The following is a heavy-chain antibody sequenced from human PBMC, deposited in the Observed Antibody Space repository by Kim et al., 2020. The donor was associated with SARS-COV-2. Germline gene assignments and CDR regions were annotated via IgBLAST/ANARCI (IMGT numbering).Heavy chain of an antibody. CDR2: IIPILGIA. V-gene: IGHV1-69*04. Sequence: SVKVSCKASGGTFSSYAISWVRQAPGQGLEWMGRIIPILGIANYAQKFQGRVTITADKSTSTAYMELSSLRSEDTAVYYCARDDTTSAFDIWGQGTMVTVFS. J-gene: IGHJ3*02. D-gene: IGHD1-1*01. CDR3: ARDDTTSAFDI. CDR1: GGTFSSYA.